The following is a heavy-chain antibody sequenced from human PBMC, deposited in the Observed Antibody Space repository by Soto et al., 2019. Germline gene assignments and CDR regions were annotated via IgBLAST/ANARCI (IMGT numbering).Heavy chain of an antibody. CDR1: GGTFSSYA. CDR2: IIPIFGTA. CDR3: ASLKVVVTASGYFQH. D-gene: IGHD2-21*02. V-gene: IGHV1-69*01. J-gene: IGHJ1*01. Sequence: QVQLVQSGAEVKKPGSSVKVSCKASGGTFSSYAISWVRQAPGHGLEWMGGIIPIFGTANYAQKYQGRVTITADESTSTAYMELSSLRSEDTAVYHCASLKVVVTASGYFQHWGQGTLVTVSS.